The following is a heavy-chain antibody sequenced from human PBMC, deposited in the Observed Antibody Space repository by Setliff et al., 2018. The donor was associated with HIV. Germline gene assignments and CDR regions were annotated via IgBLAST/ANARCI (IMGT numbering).Heavy chain of an antibody. J-gene: IGHJ4*02. CDR3: ARDYGYTYGYTFFDS. V-gene: IGHV4-59*11. Sequence: PSETLSLTCTVSGGSISSHYWSRIRQPPGKGLEWIGYIYYSGSTNYNPSLKSRVIISVDTSKNQFSLKLSSVTAADTAVYYCARDYGYTYGYTFFDSWGQGTLVTVSS. CDR1: GGSISSHY. CDR2: IYYSGST. D-gene: IGHD5-18*01.